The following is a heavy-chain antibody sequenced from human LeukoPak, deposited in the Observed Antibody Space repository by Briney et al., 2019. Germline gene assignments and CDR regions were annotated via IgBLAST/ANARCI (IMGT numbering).Heavy chain of an antibody. D-gene: IGHD1-14*01. CDR1: GGTFSRYT. CDR3: ARDSSEFRSLILH. CDR2: ITPLLGTA. Sequence: GASVKVSCKASGGTFSRYTLSWVRQSPGQGLEWMGGITPLLGTANYAQKFQGRVTITADESTSTAYMALSSLRSEDTAVNYCARDSSEFRSLILHWGQGTLVTVSS. V-gene: IGHV1-69*13. J-gene: IGHJ1*01.